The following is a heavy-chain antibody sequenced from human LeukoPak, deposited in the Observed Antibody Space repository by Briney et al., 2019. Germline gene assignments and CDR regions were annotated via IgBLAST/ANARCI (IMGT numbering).Heavy chain of an antibody. V-gene: IGHV1-69*13. Sequence: ASVKVSCKAAGVTFSTSAISWVRQARGQGLEWLGGIIPAFGTSNYAQKFQGRVTITADESTSTAYMELRSLKSEDTAVYYCAGAKWDYDSRGWYFDFWGRGTLVTVSS. CDR1: GVTFSTSA. J-gene: IGHJ2*01. D-gene: IGHD3-22*01. CDR3: AGAKWDYDSRGWYFDF. CDR2: IIPAFGTS.